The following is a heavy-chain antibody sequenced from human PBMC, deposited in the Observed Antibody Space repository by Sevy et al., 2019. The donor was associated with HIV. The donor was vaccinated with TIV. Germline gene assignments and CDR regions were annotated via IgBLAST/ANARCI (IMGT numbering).Heavy chain of an antibody. D-gene: IGHD3-16*02. V-gene: IGHV3-15*01. CDR1: GFSFRETW. CDR2: IKSKSDGGTT. CDR3: TTMGYHGGFDT. Sequence: GGSLRLSCAASGFSFRETWMSWVRQGPGKGLELVGRIKSKSDGGTTDYAAPVKGRFTISRDDSKTTLYLQMNSLKTEDTALYYCTTMGYHGGFDTWGQRTMVTVSS. J-gene: IGHJ3*02.